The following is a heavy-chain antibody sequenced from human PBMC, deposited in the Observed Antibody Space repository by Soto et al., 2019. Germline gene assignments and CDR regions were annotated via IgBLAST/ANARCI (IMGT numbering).Heavy chain of an antibody. Sequence: QVQLVESGGGVVQPGRSLRLSCAASGFTFSSYAMHWVRQAPGKELEWVAVISYDGSNKYYADSVKGRFTISRDNSKNTLYLQMNSLRAEDTAVYYCARDRPYYYDSSGYYYLARSWFDPWGQGTLVTVSS. V-gene: IGHV3-30-3*01. D-gene: IGHD3-22*01. CDR3: ARDRPYYYDSSGYYYLARSWFDP. J-gene: IGHJ5*02. CDR2: ISYDGSNK. CDR1: GFTFSSYA.